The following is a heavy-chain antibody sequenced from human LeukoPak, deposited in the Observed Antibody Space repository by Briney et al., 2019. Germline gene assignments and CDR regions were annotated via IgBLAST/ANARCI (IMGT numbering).Heavy chain of an antibody. J-gene: IGHJ4*02. CDR2: ISSSGGTT. CDR1: GFTFSSYA. D-gene: IGHD6-19*01. Sequence: GGSLRLSCAASGFTFSSYAMSWVRQAPGKGLEWVSVISSSGGTTYYSDSVKGRFIISRDNSKNTLYLQMNSLRAEDTAVYYSAKAGIAVPATPEYCGQGTQVTVSS. V-gene: IGHV3-23*01. CDR3: AKAGIAVPATPEY.